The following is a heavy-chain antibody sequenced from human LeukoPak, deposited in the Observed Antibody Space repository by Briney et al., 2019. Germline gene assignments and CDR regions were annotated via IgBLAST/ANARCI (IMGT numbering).Heavy chain of an antibody. V-gene: IGHV3-9*01. D-gene: IGHD3-3*01. J-gene: IGHJ4*02. CDR3: ARESYDFWSGYYGATSY. CDR1: GFTFDDYA. Sequence: GGSLRLSCAASGFTFDDYAMHWVRQAPGKGLEWVSGISWNSGSIGYADSVKGRFTISRDNSKNTLYLQMNSLRAEDTAVYYCARESYDFWSGYYGATSYWGQGTLVTVSS. CDR2: ISWNSGSI.